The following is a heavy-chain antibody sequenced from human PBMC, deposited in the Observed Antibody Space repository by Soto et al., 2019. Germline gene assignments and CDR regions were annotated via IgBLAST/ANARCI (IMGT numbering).Heavy chain of an antibody. CDR1: DAFVSSGSYY. V-gene: IGHV4-61*01. Sequence: PPGPTSLTSPAHDAFVSSGSYYWSWIRHPPGKGLEWIGETSHSGATHFNPPLKSRVGRSVDASKNQVALKGGRVTAGDMALYYCAGVERGTATIVVNVFDIWGPGTMVSVSS. D-gene: IGHD1-1*01. CDR2: TSHSGAT. J-gene: IGHJ3*02. CDR3: AGVERGTATIVVNVFDI.